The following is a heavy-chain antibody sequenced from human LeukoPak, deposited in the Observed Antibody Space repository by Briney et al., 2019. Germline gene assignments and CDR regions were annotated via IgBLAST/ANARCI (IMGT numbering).Heavy chain of an antibody. CDR1: GYTFTSYG. CDR3: ARDSLTVAGNAFDI. Sequence: ASVKVSCKASGYTFTSYGISWVRQAPGQGLEWMGWISAYNGNTNYAQKFQGRVTMTTDTSTSTAYMELRSLRSDDTAVYYCARDSLTVAGNAFDIWGQGTMVTVSS. V-gene: IGHV1-18*01. CDR2: ISAYNGNT. J-gene: IGHJ3*02. D-gene: IGHD6-19*01.